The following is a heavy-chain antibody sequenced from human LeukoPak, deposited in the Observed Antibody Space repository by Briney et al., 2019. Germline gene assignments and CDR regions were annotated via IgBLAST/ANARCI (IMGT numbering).Heavy chain of an antibody. V-gene: IGHV4-38-2*01. Sequence: PSETLSLTCAVSGYSISSGYYWGWSRQPPGEGVGWIGIIYHSRSTYYNPSLKGRFTISVDTSKNQFSLKLSTVTAADTAVYYCARTHQRITIFGVAHFDYWGQGTLVTVSS. CDR3: ARTHQRITIFGVAHFDY. CDR2: IYHSRST. CDR1: GYSISSGYY. J-gene: IGHJ4*02. D-gene: IGHD3-3*01.